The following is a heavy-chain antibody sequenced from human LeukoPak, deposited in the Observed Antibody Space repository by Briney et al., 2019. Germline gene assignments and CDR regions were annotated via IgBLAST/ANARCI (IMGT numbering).Heavy chain of an antibody. CDR1: GFTFSSYA. CDR3: AKNGDRGAYCSGGSCYPYYYYCMDV. D-gene: IGHD2-15*01. CDR2: ISYDGSNK. J-gene: IGHJ6*03. V-gene: IGHV3-30*04. Sequence: GGSLRLSCAASGFTFSSYAMHWIRQAPGKGLEWVAVISYDGSNKYYADSVKGRFTISRDNSKNTLYLQMNSLSAEDTAVYYCAKNGDRGAYCSGGSCYPYYYYCMDVWGKGTTVTISS.